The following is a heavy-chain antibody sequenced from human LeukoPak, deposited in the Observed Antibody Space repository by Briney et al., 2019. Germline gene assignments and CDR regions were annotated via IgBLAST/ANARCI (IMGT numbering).Heavy chain of an antibody. CDR3: ARAAGEMATIRY. J-gene: IGHJ4*02. Sequence: PGGSLRLSCAASGFTLSSYSMNWVRQAPGKGLEWVSSISSSSSYIYYADSVKGRFTISRDNAKNSLYLQMNSLRAEDTAVYYCARAAGEMATIRYWGQGTLVTVSS. CDR1: GFTLSSYS. CDR2: ISSSSSYI. V-gene: IGHV3-21*01. D-gene: IGHD5-24*01.